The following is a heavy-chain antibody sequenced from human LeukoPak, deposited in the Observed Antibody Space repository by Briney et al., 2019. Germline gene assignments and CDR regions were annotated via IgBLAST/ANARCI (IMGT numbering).Heavy chain of an antibody. CDR1: GFTFDDYA. CDR3: AKASYYYDSSGYYIN. V-gene: IGHV3-43*02. Sequence: GGSLRLSCAASGFTFDDYAMHWVRQAPGKGLEWVSLISGDGGSTYYADSVKGRFTISRDNSKNSLYLQMNSLRTEDTASYYCAKASYYYDSSGYYINWGQGTLVTVSS. CDR2: ISGDGGST. D-gene: IGHD3-22*01. J-gene: IGHJ4*02.